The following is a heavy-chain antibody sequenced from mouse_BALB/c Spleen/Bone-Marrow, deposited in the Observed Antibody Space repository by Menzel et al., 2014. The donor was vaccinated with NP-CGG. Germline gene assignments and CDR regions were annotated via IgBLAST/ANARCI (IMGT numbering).Heavy chain of an antibody. CDR2: VDPSDGYT. J-gene: IGHJ3*01. CDR1: GYTFTSHW. D-gene: IGHD1-3*01. V-gene: IGHV1-69*02. Sequence: VQLQQSGAELVTPGASVKLSCKASGYTFTSHWMHWVKQRPGHGLEWIGQVDPSDGYTNYSQMFKGKATLTVDKSSSTAYIHLSSMSSEDSAVYYCARGGDNFAWIAYWGQGTLVTVSA. CDR3: ARGGDNFAWIAY.